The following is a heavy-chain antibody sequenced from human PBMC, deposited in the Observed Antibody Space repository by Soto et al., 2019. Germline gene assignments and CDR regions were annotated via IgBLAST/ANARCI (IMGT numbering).Heavy chain of an antibody. CDR2: IYHSGST. V-gene: IGHV4-4*02. D-gene: IGHD4-17*01. CDR3: ARWYGGSLDY. Sequence: SETLSLTCAVSGGSISSSNWWSWVRQPPGKGLEWIGEIYHSGSTNYNPSLKSRVTMSVDKSKNQFSLKLSSVTAADTAVYYCARWYGGSLDYWGQGSLVTVSS. J-gene: IGHJ4*02. CDR1: GGSISSSNW.